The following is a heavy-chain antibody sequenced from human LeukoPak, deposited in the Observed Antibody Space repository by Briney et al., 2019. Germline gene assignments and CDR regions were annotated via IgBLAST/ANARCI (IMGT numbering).Heavy chain of an antibody. V-gene: IGHV3-23*01. D-gene: IGHD3-10*01. J-gene: IGHJ4*02. CDR2: ISGSGIST. CDR3: AKAPPSNYYGSGSYQFDY. CDR1: GFTFNNYA. Sequence: GGSLRLSCAASGFTFNNYAMSWVRQAPGKGLEWVSAISGSGISTYYADSVKGRFTISRDNSKNTLYLQMNSLRAEDTAVYYCAKAPPSNYYGSGSYQFDYWGQGTLVTVSS.